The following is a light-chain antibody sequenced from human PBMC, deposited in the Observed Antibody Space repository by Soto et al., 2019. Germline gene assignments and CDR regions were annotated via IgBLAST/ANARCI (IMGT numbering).Light chain of an antibody. CDR2: SDN. CDR1: NSNIGSNA. Sequence: QSVLTQPPSASGTPGQRVAISCSGSNSNIGSNAVSWYQQLPGTAPRLLIYSDNQRPSRVPDRFSGSKSGTSASLAISGLQSEDEADYYCAAWDDSLNGQGVFGGGTKLTVL. V-gene: IGLV1-44*01. J-gene: IGLJ3*02. CDR3: AAWDDSLNGQGV.